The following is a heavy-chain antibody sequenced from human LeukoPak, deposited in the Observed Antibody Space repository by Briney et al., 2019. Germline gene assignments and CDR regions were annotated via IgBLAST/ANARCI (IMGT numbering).Heavy chain of an antibody. D-gene: IGHD4/OR15-4a*01. J-gene: IGHJ6*03. V-gene: IGHV3-64*01. Sequence: GGSLRLSCAASGFIFSSHAIHWVRQAPGKGLEYVSAISSNGGDIYYANSVKGRFTISRDNSKNTVYLQMGSLRAEDMAVYYCARDLTTGRYYYYLDVWGKGTTVTVSS. CDR3: ARDLTTGRYYYYLDV. CDR1: GFIFSSHA. CDR2: ISSNGGDI.